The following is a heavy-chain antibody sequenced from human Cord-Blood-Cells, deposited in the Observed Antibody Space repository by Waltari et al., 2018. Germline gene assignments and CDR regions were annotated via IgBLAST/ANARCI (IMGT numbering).Heavy chain of an antibody. Sequence: EVQLVESGGGLVKPGGSLRLSCAASGFTFSSYSMNWVRRAPGKGLEWVSSISSSSSYIYYADSVKGRFTISRDNAKNSLYLQMNSLRAEDTAVYYCARAPAVHLYYYMDVWGKGTTVTVSS. CDR2: ISSSSSYI. J-gene: IGHJ6*03. V-gene: IGHV3-21*01. CDR3: ARAPAVHLYYYMDV. D-gene: IGHD6-13*01. CDR1: GFTFSSYS.